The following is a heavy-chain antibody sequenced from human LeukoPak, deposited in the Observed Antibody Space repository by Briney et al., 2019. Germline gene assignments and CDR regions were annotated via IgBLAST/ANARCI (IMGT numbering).Heavy chain of an antibody. CDR3: ARAEGYCSSTSCYWWFDP. V-gene: IGHV3-33*01. Sequence: GGSLRLSCAASGFTFSSYGMHWVRKAPGKGLGRVAVIWYDGSNKYYADSVKGRFTISRDNSKNTLYLQMNSLRAEDTAVYYCARAEGYCSSTSCYWWFDPWGQGTLVTVSS. J-gene: IGHJ5*02. D-gene: IGHD2-2*01. CDR2: IWYDGSNK. CDR1: GFTFSSYG.